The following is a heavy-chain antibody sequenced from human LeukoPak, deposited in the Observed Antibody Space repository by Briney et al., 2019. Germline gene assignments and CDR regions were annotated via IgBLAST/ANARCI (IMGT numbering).Heavy chain of an antibody. CDR2: INTNTGNP. CDR1: GYSFTGYA. CDR3: TRPDNAFDI. V-gene: IGHV7-4-1*02. Sequence: ASVKVSCKASGYSFTGYAINWVRQASGQGLEWMGWINTNTGNPTYAQAFTGRFVFSLDISVSTAYLQISGLKTEDTAMYYCTRPDNAFDIWGQGTMVTVSS. J-gene: IGHJ3*02. D-gene: IGHD3-9*01.